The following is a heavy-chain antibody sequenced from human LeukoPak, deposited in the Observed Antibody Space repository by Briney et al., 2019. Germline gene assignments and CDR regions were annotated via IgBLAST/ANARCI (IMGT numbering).Heavy chain of an antibody. CDR1: GFTFSSYG. V-gene: IGHV3-30*02. D-gene: IGHD5-18*01. CDR2: IRYDGSNK. Sequence: EPGGSLRLSCAASGFTFSSYGMHWVRQAPGKGLEWVAFIRYDGSNKYYADSVKGRFTISRDNSKNTLYLQMNSLRAEDTAVYYCAKDPAMVKYYFDYWGQGTLVTVSS. J-gene: IGHJ4*02. CDR3: AKDPAMVKYYFDY.